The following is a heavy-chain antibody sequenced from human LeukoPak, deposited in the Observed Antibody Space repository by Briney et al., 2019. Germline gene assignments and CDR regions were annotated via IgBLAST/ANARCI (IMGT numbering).Heavy chain of an antibody. V-gene: IGHV3-15*07. CDR2: IKSEDDGGTI. D-gene: IGHD4-17*01. CDR3: ATGIDYGGGY. Sequence: GGSLRLSCAASGFIFSNVWMNWVRQAPGKGLEWVGRIKSEDDGGTIDYAPPVQGRFTVSRDDSKDMVYLQMDSLKTEDSAIYYCATGIDYGGGYWGQGTRVIVSS. CDR1: GFIFSNVW. J-gene: IGHJ4*02.